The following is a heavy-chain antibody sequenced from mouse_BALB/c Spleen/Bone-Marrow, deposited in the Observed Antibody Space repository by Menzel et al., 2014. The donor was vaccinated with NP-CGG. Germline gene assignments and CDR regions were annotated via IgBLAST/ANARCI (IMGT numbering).Heavy chain of an antibody. J-gene: IGHJ4*01. CDR2: IYPGDGDT. CDR3: ARGDGNYPFYAMDY. V-gene: IGHV1-80*01. CDR1: GYAFSSYW. Sequence: VQLQQSGAELVRPGSSVKISCKASGYAFSSYWMNWVKQRPGQGLEWIGQIYPGDGDTNYNGKFKGKATLTADKSSSTAYMQLSSLTSEDSAVYFCARGDGNYPFYAMDYWGQGTSVIVSS. D-gene: IGHD2-1*01.